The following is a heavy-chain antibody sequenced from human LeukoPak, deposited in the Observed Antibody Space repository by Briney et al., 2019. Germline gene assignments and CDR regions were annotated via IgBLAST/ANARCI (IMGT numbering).Heavy chain of an antibody. CDR3: ARDSITMVRGVRPLDY. CDR2: IWYDGSNK. CDR1: GFTFSSYS. Sequence: PGGSLRLSCAASGFTFSSYSMNWVRQAPGKGLEWVAVIWYDGSNKYYADSVKGRFTISRDNSKNTLYLQMNSLRAEDTAVYYCARDSITMVRGVRPLDYWGQGTLVTVSS. J-gene: IGHJ4*02. D-gene: IGHD3-10*01. V-gene: IGHV3-33*08.